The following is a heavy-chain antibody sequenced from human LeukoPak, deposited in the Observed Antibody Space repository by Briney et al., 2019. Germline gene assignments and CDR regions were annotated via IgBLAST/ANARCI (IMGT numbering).Heavy chain of an antibody. CDR1: GGSISSYY. J-gene: IGHJ4*02. Sequence: PSETLSLTCTVSGGSISSYYWSWIRQPPGKGLEWIGEIYHSGSTNYNPSLKSRVTISVDTSKNQFSLKLNSVTATDTAVYYCARHYGPWGQGTLVTVSS. D-gene: IGHD3-10*01. V-gene: IGHV4-59*08. CDR2: IYHSGST. CDR3: ARHYGP.